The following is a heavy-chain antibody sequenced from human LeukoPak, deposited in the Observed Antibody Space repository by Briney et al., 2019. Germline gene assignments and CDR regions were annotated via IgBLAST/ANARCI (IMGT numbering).Heavy chain of an antibody. CDR3: AKSPTRIAMAGLDY. J-gene: IGHJ4*02. CDR1: GFTFSTYA. CDR2: ISGSGDST. Sequence: GGSLRLSCAASGFTFSTYAVNWVRQAPGKGLEWVSTISGSGDSTYYADSVKGRFTISRDNSKNTLYLQMNSLRAEDTAVYYCAKSPTRIAMAGLDYWGQGTLVTVSS. D-gene: IGHD6-19*01. V-gene: IGHV3-23*01.